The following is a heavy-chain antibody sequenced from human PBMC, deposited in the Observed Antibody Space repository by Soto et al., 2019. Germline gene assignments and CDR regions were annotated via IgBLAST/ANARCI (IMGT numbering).Heavy chain of an antibody. D-gene: IGHD1-26*01. J-gene: IGHJ4*02. V-gene: IGHV3-48*02. CDR1: GFTFSTYN. Sequence: LRLSCAASGFTFSTYNMNWVRQAPGKGLEWVSYMSITDAIFYADSVRGRFTISRDNAKNLLDLQMNSLREEDTAVYYCVRDSAWAFDLWGQGTLVTVSS. CDR3: VRDSAWAFDL. CDR2: MSITDAI.